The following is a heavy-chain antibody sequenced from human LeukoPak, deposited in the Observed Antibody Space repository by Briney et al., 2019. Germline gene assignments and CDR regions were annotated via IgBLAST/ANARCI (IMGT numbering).Heavy chain of an antibody. CDR2: IDYSGST. J-gene: IGHJ3*02. V-gene: IGHV4-59*12. Sequence: SETLSLTCTVSGASISSYYWSWIRQPPGKGLEWIGYIDYSGSTNYTPSLKSRVTISVDTSKNQFSLKLSSVTAADTAVYYCARGPGSYDAFDIWGQGTMVTVSS. D-gene: IGHD3-10*01. CDR1: GASISSYY. CDR3: ARGPGSYDAFDI.